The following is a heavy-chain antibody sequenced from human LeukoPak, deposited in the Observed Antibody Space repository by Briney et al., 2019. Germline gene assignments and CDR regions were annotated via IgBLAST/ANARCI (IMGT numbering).Heavy chain of an antibody. V-gene: IGHV3-23*01. D-gene: IGHD1-7*01. CDR1: GFIFSNYG. Sequence: GGSLRLSCAASGFIFSNYGMNWVRQAPGKGLEWVAAISASGSATSYADSVRGRFTISRDNSKSTTYLQMNSLRAEDTAVFYCAKDRARGGTTDFDYWGQGTLVTVSS. CDR3: AKDRARGGTTDFDY. CDR2: ISASGSAT. J-gene: IGHJ4*02.